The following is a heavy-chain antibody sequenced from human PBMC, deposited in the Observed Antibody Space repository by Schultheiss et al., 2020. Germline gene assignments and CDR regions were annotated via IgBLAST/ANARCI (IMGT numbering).Heavy chain of an antibody. CDR1: GGTFRGYD. CDR2: IIRSFGTA. D-gene: IGHD1-26*01. V-gene: IGHV1-69*13. J-gene: IGHJ6*02. CDR3: AREGLRRSDGMDV. Sequence: AVKVSCKASGGTFRGYDINWVRQDTGQGLEWMGGIIRSFGTANYAQKFQGRVTMTADESTSTAYMELSRLRSDDTAVYYCAREGLRRSDGMDVWGQGTTVNVYS.